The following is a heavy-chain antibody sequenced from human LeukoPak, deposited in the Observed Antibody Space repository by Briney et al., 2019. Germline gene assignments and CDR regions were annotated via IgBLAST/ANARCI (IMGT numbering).Heavy chain of an antibody. J-gene: IGHJ5*02. CDR3: AKERPPYSTGWFDP. V-gene: IGHV3-23*01. CDR1: GFIFSNYW. D-gene: IGHD6-25*01. Sequence: PGGSLRLSCATSGFIFSNYWMSWVRQAPGKGLEWVSAISGSGGSTYYADSVKGRFTISRDNSKNTLYLQMNSLRAEDTAVYYCAKERPPYSTGWFDPWAREPWSPSPQ. CDR2: ISGSGGST.